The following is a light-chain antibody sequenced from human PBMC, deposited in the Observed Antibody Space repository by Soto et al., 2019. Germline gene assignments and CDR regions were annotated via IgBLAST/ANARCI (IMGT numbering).Light chain of an antibody. CDR2: AAY. CDR3: QQYNNWHPIT. J-gene: IGKJ5*01. V-gene: IGKV1-39*01. CDR1: QSISSY. Sequence: DLQMTQSPSSLSSSLGDRVTITCRGSQSISSYLNWYQQKPGKAPKLMIYAAYSLQSGVPSRFRGSGSGTDFTLTISCLQSEDFAVYYCQQYNNWHPITFGQGTRLEI.